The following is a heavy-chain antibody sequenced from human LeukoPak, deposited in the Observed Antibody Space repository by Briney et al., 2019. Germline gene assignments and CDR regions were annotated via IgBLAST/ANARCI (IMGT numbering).Heavy chain of an antibody. CDR2: IYYSGST. J-gene: IGHJ4*02. CDR3: ARSPYYDYVWGSYRYPYYFDY. V-gene: IGHV4-39*07. Sequence: KPSETLSLTCTVSGGSISSSSYYWGWIRQPPGKGLEWIGSIYYSGSTYYNPSLKSRVTISVDTSKNQFSLKLSSVTAADTAVYYCARSPYYDYVWGSYRYPYYFDYWGQGTLVTVSS. CDR1: GGSISSSSYY. D-gene: IGHD3-16*02.